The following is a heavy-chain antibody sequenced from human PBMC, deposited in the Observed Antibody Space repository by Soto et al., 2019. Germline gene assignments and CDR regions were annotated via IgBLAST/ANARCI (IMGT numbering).Heavy chain of an antibody. CDR1: GGTFSDFT. J-gene: IGHJ6*02. V-gene: IGHV1-69*01. CDR2: IIPIFDTA. D-gene: IGHD1-1*01. CDR3: ARNGTLTGYSYGMDV. Sequence: QVQLVQSGAELRKPGSSVKVSCKASGGTFSDFTINWVRQAPGQRLEWMGGIIPIFDTANYAENFQGRVTITASESTSTSFMEVSSLRSEDTAVYYCARNGTLTGYSYGMDVWGQGTMVTVSS.